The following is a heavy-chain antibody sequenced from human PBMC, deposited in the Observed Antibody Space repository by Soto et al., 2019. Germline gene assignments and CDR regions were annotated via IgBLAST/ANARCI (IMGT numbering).Heavy chain of an antibody. J-gene: IGHJ4*02. CDR2: IYYSGST. CDR3: ARGALTTYFDY. V-gene: IGHV4-59*01. Sequence: SETLSLTCTVSGGSISSYYWSWIRQPPGKGLEWIGYIYYSGSTNYNPSLKSRVTISVDTSKNQFSLKLSSVTAADTAVYYCARGALTTYFDYWGQGTLVTVSS. CDR1: GGSISSYY.